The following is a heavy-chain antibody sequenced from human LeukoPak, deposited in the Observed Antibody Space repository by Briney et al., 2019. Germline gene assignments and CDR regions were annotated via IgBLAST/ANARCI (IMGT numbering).Heavy chain of an antibody. J-gene: IGHJ4*02. V-gene: IGHV3-48*04. D-gene: IGHD3-10*01. CDR3: ARDGGATMVRGVATYDS. CDR1: GFTFSRYS. Sequence: GGSLRLSCAASGFTFSRYSMNWVRQAPGKGLEWVSYISRSSSTIHYADSVKGRFTISRDNAKSSLFLQMNSLRAEDTAVYYCARDGGATMVRGVATYDSWGQGTLVTVS. CDR2: ISRSSSTI.